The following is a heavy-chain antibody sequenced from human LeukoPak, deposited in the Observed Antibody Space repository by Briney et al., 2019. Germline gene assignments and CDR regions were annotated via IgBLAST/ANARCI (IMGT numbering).Heavy chain of an antibody. Sequence: GGSLRLSCAASGFTFSSYSMNWVRQAPGKGLEWVSSISSSSSYIYYADSVKGRFTISRDNAKNTLYLQMNSLRAEDTAVYYCARESMIVYVGFDIWGQGTMVTVSS. CDR2: ISSSSSYI. J-gene: IGHJ3*02. V-gene: IGHV3-21*01. CDR1: GFTFSSYS. D-gene: IGHD3-22*01. CDR3: ARESMIVYVGFDI.